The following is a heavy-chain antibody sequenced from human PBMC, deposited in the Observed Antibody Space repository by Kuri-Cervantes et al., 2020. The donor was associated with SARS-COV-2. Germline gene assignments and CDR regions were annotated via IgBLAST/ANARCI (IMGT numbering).Heavy chain of an antibody. CDR3: ARLEYSGYGKLDY. J-gene: IGHJ4*02. CDR1: GGSISSYY. Sequence: SETLSLTCTVSGGSISSYYWSWIRQPPGKGLEWIGYIYYSGSTNYNPSLKSRVTISVDTSKNQLSLKLSSVTAADTAVYYCARLEYSGYGKLDYWGQGTLVTVSS. D-gene: IGHD5-12*01. V-gene: IGHV4-59*08. CDR2: IYYSGST.